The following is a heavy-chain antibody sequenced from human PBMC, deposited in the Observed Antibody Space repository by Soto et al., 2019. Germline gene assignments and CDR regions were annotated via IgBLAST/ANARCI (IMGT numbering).Heavy chain of an antibody. Sequence: SQTLSLTCAISGDSVSGNSAGWNCSIQSPSRVLEWLGRTYYRSNWSNDYAISVKSRITINPDTSKNQFSLRLYSVTPEDTAVYYCAGVSWFRGMDVWGQGTPVTVSS. D-gene: IGHD3-10*01. CDR3: AGVSWFRGMDV. J-gene: IGHJ6*02. V-gene: IGHV6-1*01. CDR2: TYYRSNWSN. CDR1: GDSVSGNSAG.